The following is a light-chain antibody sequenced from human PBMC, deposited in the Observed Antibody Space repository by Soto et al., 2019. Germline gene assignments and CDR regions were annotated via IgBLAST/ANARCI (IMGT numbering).Light chain of an antibody. V-gene: IGKV1-5*01. Sequence: EILIPQSPATLSSQPGARATITCRASQSIRSWWAWYQHKPGKAPKPLVYDASSSESGVPTWCSGSGAGTDFTLTISSLQPDYFASYCRQQSNSYPWTFGQGTKVDIK. CDR2: DAS. CDR3: QQSNSYPWT. J-gene: IGKJ1*01. CDR1: QSIRSW.